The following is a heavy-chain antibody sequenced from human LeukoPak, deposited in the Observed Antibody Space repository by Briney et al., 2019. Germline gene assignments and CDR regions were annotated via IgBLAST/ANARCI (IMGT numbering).Heavy chain of an antibody. D-gene: IGHD6-19*01. Sequence: GGSLRLSCAASGFTFSSYALSWVRKAPGRGLKWVSTISGSGGSAYYADSVKGRFTISRDNSKNTLYLQMNSLRAEDTAIYYCAKDLGGSSGWYFDYWGQGTLVTISS. V-gene: IGHV3-23*01. CDR3: AKDLGGSSGWYFDY. CDR2: ISGSGGSA. CDR1: GFTFSSYA. J-gene: IGHJ4*02.